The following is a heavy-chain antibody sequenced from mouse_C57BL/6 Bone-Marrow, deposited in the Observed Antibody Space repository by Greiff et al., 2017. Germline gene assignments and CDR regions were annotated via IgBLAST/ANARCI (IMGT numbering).Heavy chain of an antibody. Sequence: QVQLQPPGAELVRPGTSVKLSCKASGYTFTSYWMHWVKQRPGQGLEWIGVIDPSDSYTNYNQKFKGKATLTVDTSSSTAYMQLSSLTSEDSAVYYCAPLLWLRRGFAYWGQGTLGTVSA. J-gene: IGHJ3*01. D-gene: IGHD2-2*01. CDR1: GYTFTSYW. V-gene: IGHV1-59*01. CDR2: IDPSDSYT. CDR3: APLLWLRRGFAY.